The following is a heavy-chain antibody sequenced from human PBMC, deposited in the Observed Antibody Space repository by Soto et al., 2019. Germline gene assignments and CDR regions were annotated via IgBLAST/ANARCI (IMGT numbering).Heavy chain of an antibody. Sequence: EVQLVESGGGLVQHGGSLRLSCAASEFTFSNYYMGWVRQAPGNGLEWVANIKYDGGDEYYVDSVKGRFTVSRDNAKDSLYLQMNSLRAEDTAVYYCARSMGWRDTFDIWGQGTMVTVSS. CDR1: EFTFSNYY. V-gene: IGHV3-7*01. CDR2: IKYDGGDE. J-gene: IGHJ3*02. CDR3: ARSMGWRDTFDI. D-gene: IGHD6-19*01.